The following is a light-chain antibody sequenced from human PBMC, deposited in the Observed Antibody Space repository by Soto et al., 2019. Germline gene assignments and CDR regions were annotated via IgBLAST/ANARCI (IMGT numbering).Light chain of an antibody. CDR3: QQGSTTPIT. CDR2: SAF. Sequence: DIQMTQSPSSLSASVGDRVTITCRASQSISSFLNWYQQKPGEAPRLLVYSAFKIQSGVPSRFNASGSGTDFTLSISSLQPEDFSTYYCQQGSTTPITFGLGTRLEIK. CDR1: QSISSF. V-gene: IGKV1-39*01. J-gene: IGKJ5*01.